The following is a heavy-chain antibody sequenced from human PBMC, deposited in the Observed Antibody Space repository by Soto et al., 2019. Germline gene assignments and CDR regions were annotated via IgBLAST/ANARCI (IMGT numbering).Heavy chain of an antibody. CDR1: GGSISSGGYS. J-gene: IGHJ5*02. D-gene: IGHD5-12*01. CDR2: IYHSGST. Sequence: QLQLQESGSGLVKPSQTLSLTCAVSGGSISSGGYSWSWIRQPPGKGLEWIGYIYHSGSTYYNPSLKXRXTXSXYRSKNQFSLKLSSVTAADTAVYYCVGSIGAFWFDPWGQGTLVTVSS. V-gene: IGHV4-30-2*01. CDR3: VGSIGAFWFDP.